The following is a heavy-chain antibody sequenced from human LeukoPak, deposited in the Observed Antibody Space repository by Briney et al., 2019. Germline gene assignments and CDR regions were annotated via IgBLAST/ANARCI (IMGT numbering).Heavy chain of an antibody. D-gene: IGHD2-2*02. J-gene: IGHJ5*02. CDR3: ARDSESCSSTSCYTPFNWFDP. CDR1: GFTFSSYA. CDR2: ISYDGSNK. Sequence: GGSLRLSCAASGFTFSSYAMHWVRQAPGKGLEWVAVISYDGSNKYYADSVKGRFTISRDNSKNTLYLQMNSLRAEDTAVYYCARDSESCSSTSCYTPFNWFDPWGQGTLVTVSS. V-gene: IGHV3-30*01.